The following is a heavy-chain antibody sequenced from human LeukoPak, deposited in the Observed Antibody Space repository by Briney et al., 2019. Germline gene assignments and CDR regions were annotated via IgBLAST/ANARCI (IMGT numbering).Heavy chain of an antibody. V-gene: IGHV3-23*01. CDR3: AKSSRGYVSSFDY. Sequence: GGSLRLSCAASGFTFSSYAMSWVRQARAKGLEGVSAISGSGGSTYYADSVKGRFTISRDNSKNTLYLQMNSLRAEDTAVYYCAKSSRGYVSSFDYWGQGTLVTVSS. CDR1: GFTFSSYA. CDR2: ISGSGGST. D-gene: IGHD5-12*01. J-gene: IGHJ4*02.